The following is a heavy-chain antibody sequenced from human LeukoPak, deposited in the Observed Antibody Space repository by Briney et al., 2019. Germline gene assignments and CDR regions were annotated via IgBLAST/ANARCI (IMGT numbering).Heavy chain of an antibody. D-gene: IGHD6-19*01. Sequence: SETLSLTCTVSGGSISSYYWSWIRQPPGKGLEWIGYIYYSGSTNYNPSLMSRVTISVDTSENQFSLKLSSVTAADTAVYYCAKYRRDSSGWYVLDYWGQGTLVTVSS. J-gene: IGHJ4*02. CDR2: IYYSGST. V-gene: IGHV4-59*01. CDR1: GGSISSYY. CDR3: AKYRRDSSGWYVLDY.